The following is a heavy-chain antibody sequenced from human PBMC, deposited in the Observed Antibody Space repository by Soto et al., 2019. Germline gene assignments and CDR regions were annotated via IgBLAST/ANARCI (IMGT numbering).Heavy chain of an antibody. J-gene: IGHJ4*02. CDR1: GFTFSIYA. CDR2: ISGSGGTT. D-gene: IGHD3-3*01. V-gene: IGHV3-23*01. CDR3: AKWPYYDFWSGYYFDY. Sequence: GGSLRLSCAASGFTFSIYAMSWVRHAPGKGLEWVSAISGSGGTTYYADSVKGRFTISRDNSKNTLYLQMNSLRAEDTAVYYCAKWPYYDFWSGYYFDYWGQGTLVTVSS.